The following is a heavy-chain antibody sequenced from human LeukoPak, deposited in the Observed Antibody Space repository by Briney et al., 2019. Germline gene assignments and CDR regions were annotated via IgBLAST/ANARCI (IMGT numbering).Heavy chain of an antibody. D-gene: IGHD3-22*01. CDR2: ISSSSSYI. V-gene: IGHV3-21*01. CDR3: ARGFSYDSSGYYADWFVP. CDR1: GFTFSSYN. J-gene: IGHJ5*02. Sequence: GGSLRLSCAASGFTFSSYNMNWVRQAPGKGLEWVSSISSSSSYIYYADSVKGRFTISRDNAKNSLYLQMNSLRVEDTAVYYCARGFSYDSSGYYADWFVPWGQGTLVTVSS.